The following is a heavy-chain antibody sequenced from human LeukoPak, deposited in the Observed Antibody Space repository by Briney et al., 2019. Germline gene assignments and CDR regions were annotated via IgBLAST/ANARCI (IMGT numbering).Heavy chain of an antibody. Sequence: GESLKISCKGSGYSFTNYWIGWVRQMPGKGLEWMGIIYPDDSDTRYSPSFQGQVTISADKSISTAYLQWSSLKASDTAMYYCARAVRDILTGYYIPYFDYWGQGTLVTVSS. V-gene: IGHV5-51*01. J-gene: IGHJ4*02. CDR2: IYPDDSDT. D-gene: IGHD3-9*01. CDR1: GYSFTNYW. CDR3: ARAVRDILTGYYIPYFDY.